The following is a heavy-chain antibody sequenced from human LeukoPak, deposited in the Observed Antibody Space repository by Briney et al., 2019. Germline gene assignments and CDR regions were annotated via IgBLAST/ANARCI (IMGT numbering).Heavy chain of an antibody. CDR1: GFTFSSYA. D-gene: IGHD3-10*01. CDR2: ISSNGGST. V-gene: IGHV3-64*01. J-gene: IGHJ4*02. CDR3: ARATYYGSGMSLSPGYYFDY. Sequence: PGGSLRLSCAASGFTFSSYAMHWVRQAPGKGLEYVSAISSNGGSTYYANSVKGRFTIPRDNSKNTLYLQMGSLRAEDMAVYYCARATYYGSGMSLSPGYYFDYWGQGTLVTVSS.